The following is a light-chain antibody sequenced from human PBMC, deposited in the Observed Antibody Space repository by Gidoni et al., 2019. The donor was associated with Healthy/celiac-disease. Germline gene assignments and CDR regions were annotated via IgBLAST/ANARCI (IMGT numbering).Light chain of an antibody. Sequence: EIVMTQSPATLSVSPGERATLSCRASQSVSSNLAWYHQKPGQAPRLLIYGAATRATGIPARLSGSGSGTEYTLTISSLQAEDFAVEYCQQYNSWPPFTFGPGTKVDIK. J-gene: IGKJ3*01. CDR2: GAA. CDR1: QSVSSN. V-gene: IGKV3-15*01. CDR3: QQYNSWPPFT.